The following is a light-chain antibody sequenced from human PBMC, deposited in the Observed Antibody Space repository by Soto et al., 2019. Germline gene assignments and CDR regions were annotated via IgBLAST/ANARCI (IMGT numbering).Light chain of an antibody. CDR2: DVS. CDR1: GSDVGGYKY. V-gene: IGLV2-11*01. J-gene: IGLJ3*02. CDR3: CSYAGGNTWV. Sequence: QSALTQPRSVSGSPGQSVAISCTGTGSDVGGYKYVSCYQQHPAKAPKLIIYDVSDRPSGVHDRFSGSKSGITASLTISGLQAEDEADYYCCSYAGGNTWVFGGGTKVTVL.